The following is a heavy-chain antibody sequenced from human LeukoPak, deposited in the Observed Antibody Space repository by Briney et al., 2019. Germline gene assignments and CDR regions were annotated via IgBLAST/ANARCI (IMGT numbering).Heavy chain of an antibody. CDR1: GGSISSGGYS. Sequence: SQTLSLTCAVSGGSISSGGYSWSWIRQPPGKGLEWIGYIYHSGSTYYNPSLKSRVTISVDRSKNQFSLKLSSVTAADTAVYYCARGGGYGDYPFDYWGQGTLVTVSS. D-gene: IGHD4-17*01. V-gene: IGHV4-30-2*01. J-gene: IGHJ4*02. CDR3: ARGGGYGDYPFDY. CDR2: IYHSGST.